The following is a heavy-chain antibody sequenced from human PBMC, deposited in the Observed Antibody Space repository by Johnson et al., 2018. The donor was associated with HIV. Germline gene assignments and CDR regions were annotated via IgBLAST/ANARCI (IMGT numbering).Heavy chain of an antibody. CDR1: GFTFSSYW. CDR3: AREGGCGWGRKREPVKADAFDI. Sequence: EQLVESGGGLVQPGGSLRLSCAASGFTFSSYWMSWVRQAPGKGLEWVANIKQDGSEKYYVDSVKGRFTISRDNAKNSLYLQMNSLRAEDTALYYGAREGGCGWGRKREPVKADAFDIWGQGTMVTVSS. CDR2: IKQDGSEK. J-gene: IGHJ3*02. D-gene: IGHD6-19*01. V-gene: IGHV3-7*03.